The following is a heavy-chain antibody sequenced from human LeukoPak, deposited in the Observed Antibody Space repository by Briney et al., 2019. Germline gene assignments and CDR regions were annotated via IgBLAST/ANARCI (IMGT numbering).Heavy chain of an antibody. V-gene: IGHV3-23*01. CDR2: ISGSGGST. D-gene: IGHD6-13*01. CDR3: AKVMIAAAAYYYYGMDV. Sequence: PGGSLRLSCAASGFTFSSYAMGWVRQAPGKGLEWVSAISGSGGSTYYADSVKGRFTISRDNSKNTLYLQMNSLRAEDTAVYYCAKVMIAAAAYYYYGMDVWGQGTTVTVSS. J-gene: IGHJ6*02. CDR1: GFTFSSYA.